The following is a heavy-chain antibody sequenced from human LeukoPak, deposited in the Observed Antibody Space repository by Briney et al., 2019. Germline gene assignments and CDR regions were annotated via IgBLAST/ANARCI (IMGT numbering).Heavy chain of an antibody. CDR3: AKDLSGSLVGATIDY. Sequence: PGGSLRLSCAASGFTFSSYAMSWVRQAPGKGLEWVSAISGSGGSTYYADSVKGRFTIFRDNSKNTLYLQMNSLRAEDTAVYYCAKDLSGSLVGATIDYWSQGTLVTVSS. V-gene: IGHV3-23*01. CDR2: ISGSGGST. J-gene: IGHJ4*02. D-gene: IGHD1-26*01. CDR1: GFTFSSYA.